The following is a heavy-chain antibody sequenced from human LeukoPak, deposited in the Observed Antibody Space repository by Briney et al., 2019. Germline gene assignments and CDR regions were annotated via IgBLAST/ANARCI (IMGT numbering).Heavy chain of an antibody. D-gene: IGHD3-16*02. Sequence: PSETLSLTCTVSGGSISSSSYYWGWIRQPPGKGLEWIGSIYYSGSTYYNPSLKSRVTISVDTSKNQFSLNLSSVTAADTALHYCASLKLRLGDLSLDNFFDPWGQGTLVTVSS. J-gene: IGHJ5*02. CDR1: GGSISSSSYY. CDR2: IYYSGST. V-gene: IGHV4-39*07. CDR3: ASLKLRLGDLSLDNFFDP.